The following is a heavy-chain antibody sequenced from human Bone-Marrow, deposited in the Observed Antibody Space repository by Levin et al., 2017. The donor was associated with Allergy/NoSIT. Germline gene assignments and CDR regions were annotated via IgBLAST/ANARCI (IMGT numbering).Heavy chain of an antibody. V-gene: IGHV3-9*01. CDR1: GFTFDDYA. D-gene: IGHD4-17*01. CDR2: ISWNSGSI. J-gene: IGHJ4*02. CDR3: AKTFGGFHGDYPFNTHFDY. Sequence: SLKISCAASGFTFDDYAMHWVRQAPGKGLEWVSGISWNSGSIGYADSVKGRFTISRDNAKNSLYLQMNSLRAEDTALYYCAKTFGGFHGDYPFNTHFDYWGQGTLVTVSS.